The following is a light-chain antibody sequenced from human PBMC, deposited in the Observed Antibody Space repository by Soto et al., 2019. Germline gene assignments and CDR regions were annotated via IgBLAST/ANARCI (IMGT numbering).Light chain of an antibody. V-gene: IGKV3-15*01. J-gene: IGKJ2*01. Sequence: EIVMTQSPATLSVSPGERATLSCRASQSISSDVAWYQQEPGQAPRLLIYGASTTATGIPARFSGSGSGTEFTLTISSLQSEDFAVYNCQQYNNLPRTFGQGTKVDIK. CDR3: QQYNNLPRT. CDR2: GAS. CDR1: QSISSD.